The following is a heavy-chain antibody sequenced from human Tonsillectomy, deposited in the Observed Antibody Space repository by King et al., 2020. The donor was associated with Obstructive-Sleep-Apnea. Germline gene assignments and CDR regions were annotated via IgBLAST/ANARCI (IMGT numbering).Heavy chain of an antibody. D-gene: IGHD3-22*01. CDR1: GYSISSGYY. CDR2: IYNSGST. Sequence: QLQESGPGLVKPSETLSLICTVSGYSISSGYYWGWIRQPPGKGLEWIGSIYNSGSTYYNPSLKSRVTLSVDTSKNQFSLKLRSVTAADTAVYYCARADYFDSSGYSHYFDYWGQGTLVTVSS. V-gene: IGHV4-38-2*02. CDR3: ARADYFDSSGYSHYFDY. J-gene: IGHJ4*02.